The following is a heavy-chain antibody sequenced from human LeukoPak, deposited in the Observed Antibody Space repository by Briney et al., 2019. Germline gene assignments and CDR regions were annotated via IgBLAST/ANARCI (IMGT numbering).Heavy chain of an antibody. V-gene: IGHV3-23*01. CDR3: TTSGTSYIGSFGVY. CDR1: GFTFSSYW. D-gene: IGHD1-26*01. Sequence: GGSLRLSCAASGFTFSSYWMSWVRQAPGKGLEWVSAISGSGGSTYYADSVKGRFTISRDNSKNTLYLQMNSLKTEDTAVYYCTTSGTSYIGSFGVYWGQGTLVTVSS. CDR2: ISGSGGST. J-gene: IGHJ4*02.